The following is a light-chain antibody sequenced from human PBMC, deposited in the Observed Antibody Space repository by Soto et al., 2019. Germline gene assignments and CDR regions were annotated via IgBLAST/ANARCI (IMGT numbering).Light chain of an antibody. V-gene: IGLV2-14*01. CDR1: SSDVGGYNY. Sequence: QSALTQPASVSGSPGQSITISCTGTSSDVGGYNYVSWHQQHPGKAPKLMIYEVSNRPSGVSNRFSGSKSGNTASLTISGLQAEDEADYYCSSYTSSSTFVFGTGTKVTVL. CDR3: SSYTSSSTFV. J-gene: IGLJ1*01. CDR2: EVS.